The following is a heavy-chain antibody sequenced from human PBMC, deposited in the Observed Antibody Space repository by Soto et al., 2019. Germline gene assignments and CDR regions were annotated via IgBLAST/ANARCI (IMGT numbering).Heavy chain of an antibody. CDR1: GGSISGYY. V-gene: IGHV4-59*08. CDR2: IYSSGSP. D-gene: IGHD2-2*01. J-gene: IGHJ6*03. CDR3: ARVVIVPAARGHYNYFYMDV. Sequence: PSETLSLTCTVSGGSISGYYWSWIRQPPGKGLEWIGYIYSSGSPNYNPSLKGRAAISVDTSENQTSLRLSSVTAADTAVYYCARVVIVPAARGHYNYFYMDVCGKGTTVTXSS.